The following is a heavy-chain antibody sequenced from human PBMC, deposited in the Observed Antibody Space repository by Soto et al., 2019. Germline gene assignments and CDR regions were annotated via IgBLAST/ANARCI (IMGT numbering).Heavy chain of an antibody. CDR1: GFIFSRYS. Sequence: LRLSCSASGFIFSRYSMNWVRQAPGKGLEWISYISSSSLTIYYARSVKGRFIISRDNAKNSLYLHMNSLRDEDTAVYFCARDPDTPLERVFDFWGQGSLVTVSS. V-gene: IGHV3-48*02. CDR3: ARDPDTPLERVFDF. D-gene: IGHD1-1*01. CDR2: ISSSSLTI. J-gene: IGHJ4*02.